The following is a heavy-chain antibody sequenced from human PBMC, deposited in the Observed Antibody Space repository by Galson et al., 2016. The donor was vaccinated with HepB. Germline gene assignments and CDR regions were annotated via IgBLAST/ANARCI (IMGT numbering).Heavy chain of an antibody. CDR2: ISATGGTT. CDR3: ARGGFYDSSGYYYDY. D-gene: IGHD3-22*01. CDR1: RFSFNNYV. Sequence: SLRLSCAASRFSFNNYVMSWVRQAPGKGLEWVSAISATGGTTYYADSVKGRFAISRDNSNDTVYLQMNSLRAEDTAVYFCARGGFYDSSGYYYDYWGQGTLVTVSS. V-gene: IGHV3-23*01. J-gene: IGHJ4*02.